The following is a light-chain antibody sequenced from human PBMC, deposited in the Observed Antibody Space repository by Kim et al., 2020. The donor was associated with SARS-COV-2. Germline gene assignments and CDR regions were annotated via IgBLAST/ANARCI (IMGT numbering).Light chain of an antibody. Sequence: VSPGQTARITCSGDKLGDKYACWYQQKPGQSPVLVIYQDSKRPSGIPERFSGSNSGNTATLTISGTQAMDEADYYCQAWDRTTVVFGRGTQLTVL. V-gene: IGLV3-1*01. CDR3: QAWDRTTVV. CDR2: QDS. J-gene: IGLJ2*01. CDR1: KLGDKY.